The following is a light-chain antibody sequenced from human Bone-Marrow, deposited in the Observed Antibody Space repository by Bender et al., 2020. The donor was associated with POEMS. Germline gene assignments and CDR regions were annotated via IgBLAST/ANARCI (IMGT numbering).Light chain of an antibody. V-gene: IGLV2-23*01. J-gene: IGLJ3*02. CDR2: EGS. Sequence: QSALTQPASVSASPGQSITISCTGTSSDLGSYNLVSWYQQYPGKVPKVMIYEGSKRPSGVSNRFSGSKSGKTASLTISGLQPEDEADYYCSSYAGTSTWVFGGGTKLTVL. CDR1: SSDLGSYNL. CDR3: SSYAGTSTWV.